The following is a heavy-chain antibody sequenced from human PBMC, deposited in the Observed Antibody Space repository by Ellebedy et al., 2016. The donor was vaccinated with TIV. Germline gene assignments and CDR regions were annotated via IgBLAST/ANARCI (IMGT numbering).Heavy chain of an antibody. V-gene: IGHV3-48*04. Sequence: GESLKISCAASGFTFITYSMSWVRQAPGKGLEWVSYISGSSSTIYYADSVRGRFTISRDNAKNSVYLQMNSLRAEDTAVYYCGRDSGKVVTLWGQGTLVTVSS. D-gene: IGHD2-21*02. J-gene: IGHJ4*02. CDR3: GRDSGKVVTL. CDR2: ISGSSSTI. CDR1: GFTFITYS.